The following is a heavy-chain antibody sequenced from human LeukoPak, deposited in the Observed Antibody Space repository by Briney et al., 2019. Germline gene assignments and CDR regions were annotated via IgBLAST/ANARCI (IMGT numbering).Heavy chain of an antibody. V-gene: IGHV4-4*07. CDR1: GGSISSYY. Sequence: SETLSLTCTVSGGSISSYYWSWIRQPAGKGLEWIGRIYTSGSTNYNPSLKSRVTMSVDTSKNQFSLKLSSVTAADTAVYYCARVSWIQLWSSIDYWGQGTLVTVSS. D-gene: IGHD5-18*01. CDR2: IYTSGST. J-gene: IGHJ4*02. CDR3: ARVSWIQLWSSIDY.